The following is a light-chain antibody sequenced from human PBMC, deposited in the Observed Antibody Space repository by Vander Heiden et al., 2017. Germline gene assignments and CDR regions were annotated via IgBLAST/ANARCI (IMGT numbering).Light chain of an antibody. CDR3: QQDYCNHPLT. Sequence: DTVMPQSPAPLAVSLGERAPTNCKSSQSVLYSSNNKNYLAWYQQKPGQRPKLLIYWASTRESGVPDRFSGSGYGTDFALTISSLQTEDVAVYYCQQDYCNHPLTFGGGTKVEIK. CDR1: QSVLYSSNNKNY. CDR2: WAS. J-gene: IGKJ4*01. V-gene: IGKV4-1*01.